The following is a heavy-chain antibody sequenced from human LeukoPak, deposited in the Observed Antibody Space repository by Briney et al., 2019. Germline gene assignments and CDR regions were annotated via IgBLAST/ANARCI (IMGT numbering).Heavy chain of an antibody. CDR2: ISGDGGST. CDR3: ARESESSGWYDY. V-gene: IGHV3-43*02. J-gene: IGHJ4*02. CDR1: GFMFHDYA. D-gene: IGHD6-19*01. Sequence: GGSLGLSCAAPGFMFHDYAIHWVRQAPGKGLEWVSLISGDGGSTFYADSVKGRFTVSRDNSKNSLYLQMNSLRSDDTALYYCARESESSGWYDYWGQGTLVTVSS.